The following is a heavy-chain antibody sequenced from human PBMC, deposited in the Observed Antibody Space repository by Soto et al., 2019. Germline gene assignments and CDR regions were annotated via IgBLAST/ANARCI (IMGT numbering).Heavy chain of an antibody. V-gene: IGHV3-66*01. CDR2: INNAYST. J-gene: IGHJ2*01. CDR3: AKEPVGPDWYFDL. CDR1: GFDASVNF. Sequence: GGSLRLSCAASGFDASVNFMTWVRQAPGKGLEWVSAINNAYSTFYADSVKGRFTISRDNSKNTVYLQMNSLRAEDTAVYNCAKEPVGPDWYFDLWGRGTLVTVSS.